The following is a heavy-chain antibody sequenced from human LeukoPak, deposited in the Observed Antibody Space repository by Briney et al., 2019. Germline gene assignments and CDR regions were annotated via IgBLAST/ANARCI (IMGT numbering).Heavy chain of an antibody. D-gene: IGHD5-18*01. CDR1: GGSISSYY. CDR3: ARNTQLGYYYYGMDV. Sequence: SETLSLTCTVSGGSISSYYWSWIRQPPGKGLEWIGYIYYSGSTNYNPSLKSRVTISVDTPKNQFSLKLSSVTAADTAVYYCARNTQLGYYYYGMDVWGQGTTVTVSS. CDR2: IYYSGST. V-gene: IGHV4-59*01. J-gene: IGHJ6*02.